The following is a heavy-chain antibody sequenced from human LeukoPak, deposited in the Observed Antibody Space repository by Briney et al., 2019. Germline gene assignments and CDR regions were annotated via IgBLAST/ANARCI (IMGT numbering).Heavy chain of an antibody. CDR1: GFTFSSYW. Sequence: PGGSLRLSCAASGFTFSSYWMSWVRQAPGKGLEWVANIKQDGSEKYYVDSVKGRFTISRDNSKNTLYLQMNSLRAEDTAVYYCAKDRRRRPDAFDIWGQGTMVTVSS. CDR3: AKDRRRRPDAFDI. V-gene: IGHV3-7*03. CDR2: IKQDGSEK. D-gene: IGHD6-25*01. J-gene: IGHJ3*02.